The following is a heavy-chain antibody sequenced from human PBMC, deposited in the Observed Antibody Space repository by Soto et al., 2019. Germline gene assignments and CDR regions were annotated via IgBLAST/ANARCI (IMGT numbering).Heavy chain of an antibody. CDR1: GYAFTGDY. Sequence: ASVKVSCKRAGYAFTGDYIHWVRQAPGQGLEWMGWINPNSGATNYALKFQGRVTMTRDTSISAAYMELNSLTSDDTAVYYCARSRLTDYSIDYWGQGTLVTVSS. V-gene: IGHV1-2*02. D-gene: IGHD4-4*01. CDR2: INPNSGAT. J-gene: IGHJ4*02. CDR3: ARSRLTDYSIDY.